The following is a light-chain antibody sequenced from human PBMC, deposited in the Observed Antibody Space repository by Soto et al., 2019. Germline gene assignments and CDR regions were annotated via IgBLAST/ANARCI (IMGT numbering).Light chain of an antibody. J-gene: IGKJ1*01. CDR2: TAS. V-gene: IGKV1-39*01. CDR1: QSVTPY. CDR3: QQTYSTPRT. Sequence: DLQMTQSPSSLSASVGDRVTITCRASQSVTPYLNWYQHKPGKAPNLLIYTASTLHSGVPSRFSGSGSATHFTLTISNLQPEDFATYYCQQTYSTPRTFGQGTTVEIK.